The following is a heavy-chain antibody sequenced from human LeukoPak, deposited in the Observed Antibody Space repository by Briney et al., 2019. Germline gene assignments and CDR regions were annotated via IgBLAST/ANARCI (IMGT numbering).Heavy chain of an antibody. D-gene: IGHD2-2*01. CDR1: GFTFSSYE. CDR3: AGGVGYCSSTSCYGPKGLYYYYGMDV. Sequence: GGSLRLSCAASGFTFSSYEMNWVRQAPGKGLEWVSYISSSGSAIYYADSVKGRSTISRDNAKNSLYLQMNSLRAEDTAVYYCAGGVGYCSSTSCYGPKGLYYYYGMDVWGQGTTVTVSS. V-gene: IGHV3-48*03. J-gene: IGHJ6*02. CDR2: ISSSGSAI.